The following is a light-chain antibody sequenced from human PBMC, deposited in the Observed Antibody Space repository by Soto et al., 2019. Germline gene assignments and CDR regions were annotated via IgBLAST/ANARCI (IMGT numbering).Light chain of an antibody. CDR3: HQRQSWHRT. CDR1: QYINTR. J-gene: IGKJ1*01. CDR2: QTS. V-gene: IGKV3D-11*01. Sequence: EIVLTQSPATMSSFPGDIGTLSCRASQYINTRLAWYQHRPGQVPRLLIYQTSIRAAGIPARFSASGYGTDFTLTINDEQPDAFALYYCHQRQSWHRTLGQGTKVDI.